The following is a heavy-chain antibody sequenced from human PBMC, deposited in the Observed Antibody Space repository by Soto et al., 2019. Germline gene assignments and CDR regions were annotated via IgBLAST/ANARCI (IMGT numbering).Heavy chain of an antibody. J-gene: IGHJ6*02. CDR2: TYYSGSA. V-gene: IGHV4-59*01. Sequence: PSETLSLTCTVSGGSINSYYWSWIRQPPGKGLEWIGYTYYSGSANYNPSLKSRVTISVDTSKNQFSLNLSSVTAADTAVYYCARESGADYYYAMDVWGQGTTVTVSS. D-gene: IGHD3-10*01. CDR1: GGSINSYY. CDR3: ARESGADYYYAMDV.